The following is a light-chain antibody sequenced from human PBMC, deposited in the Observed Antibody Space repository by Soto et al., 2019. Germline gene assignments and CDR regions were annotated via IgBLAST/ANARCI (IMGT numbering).Light chain of an antibody. J-gene: IGLJ1*01. CDR3: AAWDNSLNGPYV. CDR1: RSNVGSNP. V-gene: IGLV1-44*01. Sequence: QAVVAQPPSASGTPGQRVTISCSGSRSNVGSNPVNWYQRLPGAAPKLLIFKDNQRPSGVPDRFSGSKSGTSASLAISGLQSEDEADYYCAAWDNSLNGPYVFGTGTKLTVL. CDR2: KDN.